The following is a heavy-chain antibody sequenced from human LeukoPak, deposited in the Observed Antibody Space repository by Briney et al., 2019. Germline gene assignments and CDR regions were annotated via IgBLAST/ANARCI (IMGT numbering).Heavy chain of an antibody. Sequence: GRSLRLSCAASGFTFSSYAMHWVRQAPGKGLEWVAVISYDGSNKYYADSVKGRFTISRDNSKNTLYLQMNSLRAEDTAVYYCARGEGLSIAAAGKGWFDPWGQGTLVTVSS. J-gene: IGHJ5*02. CDR3: ARGEGLSIAAAGKGWFDP. D-gene: IGHD6-13*01. CDR1: GFTFSSYA. CDR2: ISYDGSNK. V-gene: IGHV3-30-3*01.